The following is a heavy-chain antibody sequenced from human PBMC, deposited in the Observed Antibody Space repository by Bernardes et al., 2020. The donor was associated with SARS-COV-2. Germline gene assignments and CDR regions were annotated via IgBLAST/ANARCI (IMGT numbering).Heavy chain of an antibody. V-gene: IGHV3-30*18. CDR1: GFTFRSYG. D-gene: IGHD2-2*01. J-gene: IGHJ4*02. CDR2: ISFDGSIK. Sequence: GGSLRLSCAASGFTFRSYGMHWVRQAPGKGLEWVAVISFDGSIKYYADSVKGRFTVSRDNSKNTVHLQMSSLRAEDTAVYYCAKDRYASFNHFDYWGQGTLVTVSS. CDR3: AKDRYASFNHFDY.